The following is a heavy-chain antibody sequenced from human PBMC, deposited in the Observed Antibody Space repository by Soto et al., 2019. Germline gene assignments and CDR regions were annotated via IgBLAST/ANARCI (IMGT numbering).Heavy chain of an antibody. CDR1: GFTFSNYW. CDR3: ARALVNGGDY. CDR2: IKQDGSET. Sequence: EVQVVESGGGLVQPGGSLRLSCAASGFTFSNYWMTWVRQAPGKGLEWVANIKQDGSETHYVDSVKGRFTISRDNAKNSLYLQMNSLRAEDTAVYYCARALVNGGDYWGQGTLVTVSS. V-gene: IGHV3-7*01. D-gene: IGHD2-8*02. J-gene: IGHJ4*02.